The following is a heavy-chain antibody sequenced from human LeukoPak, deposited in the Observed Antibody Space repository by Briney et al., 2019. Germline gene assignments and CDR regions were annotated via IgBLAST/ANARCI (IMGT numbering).Heavy chain of an antibody. CDR3: ARDGIQLWLPYYYYMDV. D-gene: IGHD5-18*01. Sequence: GGSLRLSCAASGFTFSSYSMSWVRQAPGKGLEWVSSISSSSSYIYYADSVKGRFTISRDNAKNSLYLQMNSLRAEDTAVYYCARDGIQLWLPYYYYMDVWGKGTTVTVSS. CDR2: ISSSSSYI. V-gene: IGHV3-21*01. J-gene: IGHJ6*03. CDR1: GFTFSSYS.